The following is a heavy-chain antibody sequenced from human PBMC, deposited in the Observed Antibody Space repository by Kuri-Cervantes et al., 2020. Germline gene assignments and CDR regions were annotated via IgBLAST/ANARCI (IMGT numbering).Heavy chain of an antibody. CDR1: GFTFSSYG. J-gene: IGHJ4*02. CDR2: ISYDGSNK. Sequence: GGSLRLSCAASGFTFSSYGMHWVRQDPGKGLEWVAVISYDGSNKYYADSVKGRFTISRDNSKNKLKLQMNSLGAEDTAVYYCANEDYGDYSGYYWGQGTLVTVSS. V-gene: IGHV3-30*18. D-gene: IGHD4-17*01. CDR3: ANEDYGDYSGYY.